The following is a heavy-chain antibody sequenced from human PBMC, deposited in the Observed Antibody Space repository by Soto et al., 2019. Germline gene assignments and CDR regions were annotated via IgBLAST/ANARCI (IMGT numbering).Heavy chain of an antibody. CDR1: GYSFNTYW. D-gene: IGHD2-15*01. CDR2: IYPGDSDS. J-gene: IGHJ6*02. V-gene: IGHV5-51*01. Sequence: PGESLNIACKGSGYSFNTYWIAWVRQMPGKGLEWMGIIYPGDSDSRYSPSFEGQVTVSADKSISTAYLQWSSLKASDTAVYYCARDPALDVWGQGTTVTVSS. CDR3: ARDPALDV.